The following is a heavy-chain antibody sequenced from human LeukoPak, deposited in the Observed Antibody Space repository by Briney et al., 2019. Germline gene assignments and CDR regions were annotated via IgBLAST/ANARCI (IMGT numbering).Heavy chain of an antibody. V-gene: IGHV5-51*01. D-gene: IGHD3-3*01. Sequence: GESLKISCKGSGYSFTSYWIGWVRQMPGKGLEWMGIIYPGDSDTRYSPSFQGQVTISADKSISTAYLQWSSLKASDTVMYYCARQDDFWSGYYTENNYYGMDVWGQGTTVTVSS. CDR3: ARQDDFWSGYYTENNYYGMDV. CDR1: GYSFTSYW. J-gene: IGHJ6*02. CDR2: IYPGDSDT.